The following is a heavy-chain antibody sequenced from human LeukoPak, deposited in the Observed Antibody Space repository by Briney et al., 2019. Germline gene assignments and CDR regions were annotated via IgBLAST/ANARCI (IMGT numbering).Heavy chain of an antibody. Sequence: SETLSLTCAVYGGSFSGYYWSWIRQPPGKGLEWIGEINHSGSTNYNPSLKSRVTISVDTSKNQFSLKLSSVAAADTAVYYCAGYLRRPYYFDYWGQGTLVTVSS. V-gene: IGHV4-34*01. CDR2: INHSGST. CDR3: AGYLRRPYYFDY. J-gene: IGHJ4*02. CDR1: GGSFSGYY.